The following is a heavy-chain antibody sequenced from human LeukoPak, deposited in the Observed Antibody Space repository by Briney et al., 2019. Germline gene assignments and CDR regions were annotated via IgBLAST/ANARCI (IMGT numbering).Heavy chain of an antibody. V-gene: IGHV4-59*12. J-gene: IGHJ2*01. D-gene: IGHD2-2*01. CDR3: AREMVRDWSSVGYFDL. CDR2: IYYSGST. Sequence: SETLSLTCTVSGGSISSYYWSWIRQPPGKGLEWIGYIYYSGSTNYNPSLKSRVTISVDTSKNQFSLKLSSVTAADTAVYYCAREMVRDWSSVGYFDLWGRGTQVTVSS. CDR1: GGSISSYY.